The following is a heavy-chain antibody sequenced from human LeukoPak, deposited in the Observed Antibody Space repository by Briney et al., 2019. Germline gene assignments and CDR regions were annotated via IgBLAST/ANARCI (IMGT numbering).Heavy chain of an antibody. CDR3: ARERARYDDFWSGYYGH. J-gene: IGHJ4*02. V-gene: IGHV3-48*01. CDR1: GFTFSSYS. D-gene: IGHD3-3*01. CDR2: ISSSSSTI. Sequence: GGSLRLSCAASGFTFSSYSMNWVRQAPGKGLEWVSYISSSSSTIYYADSVKGRFTISRDNAKNSLYLQMNSLRAEDTAVYYCARERARYDDFWSGYYGHWGQGTLVTVSS.